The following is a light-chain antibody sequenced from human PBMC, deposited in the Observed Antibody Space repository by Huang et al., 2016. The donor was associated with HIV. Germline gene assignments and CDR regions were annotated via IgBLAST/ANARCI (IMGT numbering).Light chain of an antibody. J-gene: IGKJ1*01. V-gene: IGKV3-20*01. Sequence: EIVLTQSPGTLSLSPGERAALSCRASQSLSPTYLAWYQQRPGQGPRLLICGTSTRATGIPDRCSGSGSGTDFTLTISRLEPEDFAMYYCQQYVRSPWTFGQGTKVEIK. CDR3: QQYVRSPWT. CDR1: QSLSPTY. CDR2: GTS.